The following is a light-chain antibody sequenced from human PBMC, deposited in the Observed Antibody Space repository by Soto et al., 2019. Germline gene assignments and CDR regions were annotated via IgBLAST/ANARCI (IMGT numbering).Light chain of an antibody. J-gene: IGKJ1*01. CDR2: DAS. Sequence: EIVLTQSPATLSLPPGDRATLSCRASQSVSTYLAWYQQKPGQAPRLLIYDASTRATGIPARFSGSGSGTDFTLTISSLEPEDFAVYYCQQRNHWPTWTCGQGTKVEIK. CDR1: QSVSTY. V-gene: IGKV3-11*01. CDR3: QQRNHWPTWT.